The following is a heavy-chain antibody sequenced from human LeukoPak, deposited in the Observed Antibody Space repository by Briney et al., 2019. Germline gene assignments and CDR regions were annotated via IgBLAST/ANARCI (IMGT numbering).Heavy chain of an antibody. J-gene: IGHJ4*02. CDR3: ARNNSPMNPVIRYFDLLRGWY. D-gene: IGHD3-9*01. CDR1: GYTFTGYY. Sequence: ASVKVSCKASGYTFTGYYMHWVRQAPGQGLEWMGWINPNSGGTNYAQKFQGRVTMTRDTSISTAYMELSRLRSDDTAVYYCARNNSPMNPVIRYFDLLRGWYWGQGTLVTVSS. V-gene: IGHV1-2*02. CDR2: INPNSGGT.